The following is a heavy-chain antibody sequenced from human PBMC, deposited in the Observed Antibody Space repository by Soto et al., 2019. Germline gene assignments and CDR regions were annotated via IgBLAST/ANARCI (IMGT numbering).Heavy chain of an antibody. CDR1: GFTFSDYY. CDR3: AREETGTFDR. V-gene: IGHV3-11*04. D-gene: IGHD1-1*01. J-gene: IGHJ4*02. CDR2: ISSSGSTI. Sequence: PGGSLRLSCAASGFTFSDYYMSWIRQAPGKGLEWVSYISSSGSTIYYADSVKGRFTISKDNSKNTLFLQMNSLRVEDTAVYYCAREETGTFDRWGQGTLVTVSS.